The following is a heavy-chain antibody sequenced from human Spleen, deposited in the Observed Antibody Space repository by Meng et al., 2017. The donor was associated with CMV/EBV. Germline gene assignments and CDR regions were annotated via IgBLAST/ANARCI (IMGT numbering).Heavy chain of an antibody. CDR3: ARDHLEVRGAAFDF. D-gene: IGHD3-10*01. Sequence: GGSLRLSCAASGFTFSGYSMSWVRQAPGQGLEWVSSISSGSGYIYYADSMKGRFTISRDNAKNSLHLQVNSLRAEDTAIYYCARDHLEVRGAAFDFWGQGTLVTVSS. CDR1: GFTFSGYS. V-gene: IGHV3-21*01. J-gene: IGHJ4*02. CDR2: ISSGSGYI.